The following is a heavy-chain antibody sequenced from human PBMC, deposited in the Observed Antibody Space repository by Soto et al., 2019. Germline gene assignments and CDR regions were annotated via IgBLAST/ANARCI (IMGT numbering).Heavy chain of an antibody. CDR1: GYTFTRYA. Sequence: QVQLVQSGAEEKKPGASVKISCKASGYTFTRYAMHWVRQAPGQRLEWMGGINAGNGNTKYSQKFQGRVTITRDTSASTAYMELSSLRSEDTAVYYCARGIAPYYFDYWGQGTLVTFSS. D-gene: IGHD6-13*01. CDR3: ARGIAPYYFDY. J-gene: IGHJ4*02. V-gene: IGHV1-3*05. CDR2: INAGNGNT.